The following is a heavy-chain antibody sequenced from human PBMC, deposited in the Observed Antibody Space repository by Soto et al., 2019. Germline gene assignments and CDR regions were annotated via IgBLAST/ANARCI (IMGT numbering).Heavy chain of an antibody. CDR3: PRQSGGSGYYYYGMDV. CDR2: IYYSGST. V-gene: IGHV4-39*01. Sequence: SETLSLTCTVSGGSISSRSYYWGWIRQSPGKGLEWIGNIYYSGSTYYNSSLKSRVTISVDTSKNQFSMKLSSVTAADTAVYYCPRQSGGSGYYYYGMDVWGQGATVTVSS. J-gene: IGHJ6*02. D-gene: IGHD2-15*01. CDR1: GGSISSRSYY.